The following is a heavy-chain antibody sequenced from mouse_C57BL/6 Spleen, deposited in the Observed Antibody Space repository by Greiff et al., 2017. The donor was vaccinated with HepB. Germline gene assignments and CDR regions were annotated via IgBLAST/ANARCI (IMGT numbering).Heavy chain of an antibody. CDR1: GYTFTDYY. V-gene: IGHV1-76*01. J-gene: IGHJ3*01. Sequence: QVQLQQSGAELVRPGASVKLSCKASGYTFTDYYINWVKQRPGQGLEWIARIYPGSGNTYYNEKFKGKATLTAEKSSSTAYMQLSSLTSEDSDVYFCARNYYGSSYDWLAYWGQGTLVTVSA. D-gene: IGHD1-1*01. CDR3: ARNYYGSSYDWLAY. CDR2: IYPGSGNT.